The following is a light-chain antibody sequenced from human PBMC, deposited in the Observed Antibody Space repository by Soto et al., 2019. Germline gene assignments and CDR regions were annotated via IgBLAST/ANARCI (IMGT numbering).Light chain of an antibody. J-gene: IGLJ2*01. CDR1: SSDVGGYNY. Sequence: QSALTQPPSASGSPGQSVTISCTGTSSDVGGYNYVSWYQQHPGKAPKLMIYEVSKRPSGVPDRFSGCKSGNTASLTVSGLQAEDEADYYCSSYAGSNNFVVFGGGTKLPVL. CDR2: EVS. CDR3: SSYAGSNNFVV. V-gene: IGLV2-8*01.